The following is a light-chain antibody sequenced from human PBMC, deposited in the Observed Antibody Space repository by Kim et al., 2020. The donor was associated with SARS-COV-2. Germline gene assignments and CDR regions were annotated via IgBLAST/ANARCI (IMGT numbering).Light chain of an antibody. Sequence: SYELTQPPSVSVSPGQTTSITCSGDKLGDKYLSWYQHKPGQSPVLVIFEGRKRPSGIPERFSGSNSGNTATLTISGTQAMDEADYYCRAWDSSVIFGGGTQLTVL. CDR2: EGR. CDR3: RAWDSSVI. CDR1: KLGDKY. J-gene: IGLJ2*01. V-gene: IGLV3-1*01.